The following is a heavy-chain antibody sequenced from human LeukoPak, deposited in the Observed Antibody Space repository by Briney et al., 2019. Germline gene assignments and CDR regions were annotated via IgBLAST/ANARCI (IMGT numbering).Heavy chain of an antibody. J-gene: IGHJ5*02. D-gene: IGHD2-15*01. V-gene: IGHV1-2*02. CDR1: GYTFTGYY. Sequence: ASVKVSCKASGYTFTGYYMHWVRQAPGQGLEWMGWINPNSGGTNYAQKFQGRVTMTRDTSISTAYMELSRLRSDDTAVYYCARGGVVVVAATRAFNWFDPWGQGTLVTVPS. CDR3: ARGGVVVVAATRAFNWFDP. CDR2: INPNSGGT.